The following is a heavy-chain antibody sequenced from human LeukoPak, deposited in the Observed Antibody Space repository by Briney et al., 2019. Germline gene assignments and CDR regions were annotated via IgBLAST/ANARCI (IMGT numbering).Heavy chain of an antibody. D-gene: IGHD1-26*01. CDR1: GFTSSSYA. V-gene: IGHV3-64*01. Sequence: GGSLRLSCAASGFTSSSYAMHWVRQAPGKGLQYVSAISSNGGSTYYANSLKGRFTISRDNSKNTLYLQMGSLRAEDMAVYYCARRGSYYGDSMDYWGQGTLVTVSS. CDR3: ARRGSYYGDSMDY. J-gene: IGHJ4*02. CDR2: ISSNGGST.